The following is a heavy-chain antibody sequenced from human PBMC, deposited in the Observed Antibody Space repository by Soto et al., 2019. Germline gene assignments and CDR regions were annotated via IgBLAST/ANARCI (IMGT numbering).Heavy chain of an antibody. CDR1: GFSFRNYA. Sequence: LRLSCAASGFSFRNYAIHWVRQAPGKGLEWVAVISRDGSHKYYLDSVKGRFTISRDNSKDTVNLLMNSLRDDDSAMYYCARSRNSAVADSFDFWGQGTLVTVSS. CDR2: ISRDGSHK. CDR3: ARSRNSAVADSFDF. J-gene: IGHJ4*02. D-gene: IGHD1-26*01. V-gene: IGHV3-30*04.